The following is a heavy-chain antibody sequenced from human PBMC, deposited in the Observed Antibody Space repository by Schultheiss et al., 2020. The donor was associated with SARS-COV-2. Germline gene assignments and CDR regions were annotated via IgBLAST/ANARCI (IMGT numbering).Heavy chain of an antibody. CDR2: IYYSGST. CDR1: GGSISSYY. CDR3: ARGDNWNYDGYYYYMDV. J-gene: IGHJ6*03. V-gene: IGHV4-59*12. Sequence: SQTLSLTCTVSGGSISSYYWSWIRQPPGKGLEWIGYIYYSGSTNYNPSLKSRVTISVDTSKNQFSLKLSSVTAADTAVYYCARGDNWNYDGYYYYMDVWGKGTTVTVSS. D-gene: IGHD1-7*01.